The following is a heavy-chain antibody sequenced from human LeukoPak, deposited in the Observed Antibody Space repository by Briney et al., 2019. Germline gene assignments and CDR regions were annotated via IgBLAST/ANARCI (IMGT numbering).Heavy chain of an antibody. CDR2: ISGYKGNT. D-gene: IGHD3-10*01. V-gene: IGHV1-18*01. Sequence: ASVKVSCKASGGTFSSYAISWVRQAPGQGLEWMGWISGYKGNTNYAQKFQGRVIMTTDTSTSTAYMELRSLRSDDTAVYYCARDRLGSEYFYHWGQGTQVTVSS. CDR1: GGTFSSYA. CDR3: ARDRLGSEYFYH. J-gene: IGHJ1*01.